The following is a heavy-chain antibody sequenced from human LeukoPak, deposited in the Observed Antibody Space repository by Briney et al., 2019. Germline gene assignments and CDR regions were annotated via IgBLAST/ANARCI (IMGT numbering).Heavy chain of an antibody. CDR1: GGSISSGTYY. V-gene: IGHV4-31*03. Sequence: SETLSLTCTVSGGSISSGTYYCSWSRQHPGKGLEWIGYIYYSGSTYYSPSLKSRVSISVDTSKNQFSLNLNFVTAADTAVYYCATYGSGSRAFDIWGQGTMVTVSS. J-gene: IGHJ3*02. CDR3: ATYGSGSRAFDI. CDR2: IYYSGST. D-gene: IGHD3-10*01.